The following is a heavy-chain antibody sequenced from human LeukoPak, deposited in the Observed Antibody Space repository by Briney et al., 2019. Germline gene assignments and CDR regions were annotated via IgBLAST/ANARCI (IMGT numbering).Heavy chain of an antibody. Sequence: GGSLRLSCEASGFSFASYVMNWVRQAPGKGLEWVSYISNSAATIYYADSVEGRFTISRDDAKNSLYLQMNSLRAEDTAVYYCARDGSSPMSNYYYAMDVWGQGTTVTVSS. D-gene: IGHD3-10*01. CDR3: ARDGSSPMSNYYYAMDV. V-gene: IGHV3-48*03. J-gene: IGHJ6*02. CDR1: GFSFASYV. CDR2: ISNSAATI.